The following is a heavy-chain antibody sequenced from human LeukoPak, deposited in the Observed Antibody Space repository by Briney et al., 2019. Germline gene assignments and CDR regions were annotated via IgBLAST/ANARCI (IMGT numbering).Heavy chain of an antibody. CDR2: ISWNSGSI. D-gene: IGHD3-22*01. Sequence: GRSLRLSCAASGFTFDDYAMHWVRHAPGKGLEWVSGISWNSGSIGYADSVKGRFTISRDNAKNSLYLQMNSLRAEDTALYYCAKVDYDSSGYDYWGQGTLVTVSS. CDR3: AKVDYDSSGYDY. V-gene: IGHV3-9*01. J-gene: IGHJ4*02. CDR1: GFTFDDYA.